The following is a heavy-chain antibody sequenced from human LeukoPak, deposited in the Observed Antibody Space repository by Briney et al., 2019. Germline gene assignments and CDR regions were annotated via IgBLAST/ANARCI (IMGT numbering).Heavy chain of an antibody. CDR2: ITSASTSM. Sequence: GGSLRLSCAASGFDFSGYSMTWVRQGPGKGLEWVSSITSASTSMYYADSVRGRFIISRDNAKNSLYLQMSSLRAEDTGVYYCAPAGSISTWYLDYWGQGTLVAVSS. CDR1: GFDFSGYS. CDR3: APAGSISTWYLDY. D-gene: IGHD2-21*01. J-gene: IGHJ4*02. V-gene: IGHV3-21*03.